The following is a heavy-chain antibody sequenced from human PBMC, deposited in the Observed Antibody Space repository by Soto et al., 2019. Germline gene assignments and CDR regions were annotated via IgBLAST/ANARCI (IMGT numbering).Heavy chain of an antibody. D-gene: IGHD6-13*01. CDR3: ARDQGEQQLGYYYYYGMDV. CDR1: GFTFSSYD. CDR2: IGTAGDT. V-gene: IGHV3-13*01. Sequence: EVQLVESGGGLVQPGGSLRLSCAASGFTFSSYDMHWVHQATGKGLEWVSAIGTAGDTYYPGSVKGRFTISRENAKNSLYLQMNSLRAEDTAVYYCARDQGEQQLGYYYYYGMDVWGQGTTVTVSS. J-gene: IGHJ6*02.